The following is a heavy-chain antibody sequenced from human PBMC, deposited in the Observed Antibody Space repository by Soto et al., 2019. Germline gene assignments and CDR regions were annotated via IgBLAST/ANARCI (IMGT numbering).Heavy chain of an antibody. CDR3: ARAPRPAAIAVLDH. V-gene: IGHV1-8*01. D-gene: IGHD6-19*01. CDR1: GYSFTSYD. CDR2: ENPNTGDT. J-gene: IGHJ4*02. Sequence: QVQLVQSGTEVKTSGASVKVSCKASGYSFTSYDINWLRQATGQGPEWMGWENPNTGDTGLAQRFQARVTLSSDTSINTAYVEVSSLRPDDTAIYFCARAPRPAAIAVLDHWGQGTLVAVSS.